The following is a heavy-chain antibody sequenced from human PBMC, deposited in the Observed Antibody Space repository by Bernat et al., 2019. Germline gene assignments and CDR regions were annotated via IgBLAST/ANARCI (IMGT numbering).Heavy chain of an antibody. V-gene: IGHV3-33*01. CDR2: IWYDGSNK. CDR1: GFTFSSYG. J-gene: IGHJ4*02. D-gene: IGHD3-10*01. Sequence: QVQLVEFGGGVVQPGRSLRLSCAASGFTFSSYGMHWVRQAPGKGLEWVAVIWYDGSNKYYADSVKGRFTISRDNSKNTLYLQMNSLRAEDTAVYYCAGGPYYYGSGSYKRLDYWGQGTLVTVSS. CDR3: AGGPYYYGSGSYKRLDY.